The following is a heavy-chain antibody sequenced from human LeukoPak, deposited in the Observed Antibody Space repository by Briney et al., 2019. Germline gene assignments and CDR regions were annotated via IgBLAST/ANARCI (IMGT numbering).Heavy chain of an antibody. CDR2: INHSGST. CDR3: ARGSGAAVGYCWFDP. Sequence: SETLSLTCAVYGGSFSGYYWSWIRQPPGKGLEWIGEINHSGSTNYNPSLKSRVTISVDTSKNQFSLKLSSVTAADTAVYYCARGSGAAVGYCWFDPWAREPWPPSPQ. D-gene: IGHD3-22*01. CDR1: GGSFSGYY. J-gene: IGHJ5*02. V-gene: IGHV4-34*01.